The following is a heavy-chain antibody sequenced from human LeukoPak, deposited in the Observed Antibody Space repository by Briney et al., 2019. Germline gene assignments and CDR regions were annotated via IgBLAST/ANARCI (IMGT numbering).Heavy chain of an antibody. V-gene: IGHV4-39*07. CDR3: AREPKYSRYFDN. CDR1: GGSISSSSYY. D-gene: IGHD6-6*01. J-gene: IGHJ4*02. CDR2: IYYSGST. Sequence: PSETLSLTCTVSGGSISSSSYYWGWIRQPPGKGLEWIGSIYYSGSTYYNPSLKSRVTMSRDTSKNQLSLKLSSVTAADTAVYFCAREPKYSRYFDNWGQGTLVTVSS.